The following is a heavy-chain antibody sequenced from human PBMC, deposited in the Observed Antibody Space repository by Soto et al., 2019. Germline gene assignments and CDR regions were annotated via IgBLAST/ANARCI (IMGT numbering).Heavy chain of an antibody. CDR3: ARVPYYGSGSYYPYYHYGMAV. CDR1: GFTFSSYW. V-gene: IGHV3-74*01. Sequence: PGGSLRLSCAASGFTFSSYWMHWVRQAPGKGLVWVSRINSDGSSTSYADSVKGRFTISRDNAKNTLYLQMNSLRAEDTAVYYCARVPYYGSGSYYPYYHYGMAVWGQGTTVTVSS. D-gene: IGHD3-10*01. J-gene: IGHJ6*02. CDR2: INSDGSST.